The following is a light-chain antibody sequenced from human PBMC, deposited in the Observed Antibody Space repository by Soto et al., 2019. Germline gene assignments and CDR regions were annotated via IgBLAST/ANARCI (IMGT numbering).Light chain of an antibody. J-gene: IGKJ1*01. CDR1: QSVSSY. CDR3: QQRLMT. CDR2: DAS. V-gene: IGKV3-11*01. Sequence: IVLTQSPATLSLSPGERATLSCRASQSVSSYLAWYQQKPGQAPRLLIYDASSRVAGIPARFRGSGSGTDFTLPISSLEPEDFAVYYCQQRLMTFGQGTKVDIK.